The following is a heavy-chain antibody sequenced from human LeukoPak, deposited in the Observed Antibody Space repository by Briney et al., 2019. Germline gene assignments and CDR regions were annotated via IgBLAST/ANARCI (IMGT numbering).Heavy chain of an antibody. CDR3: TRDGSAWSRDL. J-gene: IGHJ4*02. CDR1: GFTFSSYS. Sequence: GGSLRLSCAASGFTFSSYSMNWVRQAPGKGLEWVSSISSSSSYIYYADSLKGRFTVSRDNAKKSIFLQMDSLRAEDTAVYYCTRDGSAWSRDLWGQGTLVTVSS. CDR2: ISSSSSYI. V-gene: IGHV3-21*01. D-gene: IGHD6-19*01.